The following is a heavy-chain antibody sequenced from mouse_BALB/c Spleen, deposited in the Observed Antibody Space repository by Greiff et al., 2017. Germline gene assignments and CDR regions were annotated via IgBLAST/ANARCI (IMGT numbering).Heavy chain of an antibody. Sequence: EVKLVESGGGLVKPGGSLKLSCAASGFTLSDYYMYWVRQTPEKRLEWVATISDGGSYTYYPDSVKGRFTISRDNAKNNLYLQMSSLKSEDTAMYYCARAAYGSSPFDYWGQGTTLTVSS. V-gene: IGHV5-4*02. J-gene: IGHJ2*01. CDR2: ISDGGSYT. D-gene: IGHD1-1*01. CDR3: ARAAYGSSPFDY. CDR1: GFTLSDYY.